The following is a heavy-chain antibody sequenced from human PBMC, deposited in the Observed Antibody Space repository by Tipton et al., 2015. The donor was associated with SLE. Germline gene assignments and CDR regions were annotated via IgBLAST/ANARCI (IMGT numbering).Heavy chain of an antibody. D-gene: IGHD1-26*01. Sequence: LRLSCTVSGGSISSYYWGWIRQPPGKGLEWIGSIYYSGSTYYNPSLKSRVTISVDTSKNQFSLKLSSVTAADTAVYYCARVGVGAIDYWGQGTLVTVSS. CDR1: GGSISSYY. V-gene: IGHV4-39*07. J-gene: IGHJ4*02. CDR3: ARVGVGAIDY. CDR2: IYYSGST.